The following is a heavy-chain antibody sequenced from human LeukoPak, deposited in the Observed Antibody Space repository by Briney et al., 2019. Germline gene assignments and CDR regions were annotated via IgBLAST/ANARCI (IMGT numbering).Heavy chain of an antibody. Sequence: GGSLRLSCAASGSTVSSNYMSWVRQAPGKGLEWVSVIYSGGSTYYADSVKGRFTISRDNSKNTLYLQMNSLRAEDTAVYYCARGFTYYYDSSGSFDAFDIWGQGTMVTVSS. CDR2: IYSGGST. V-gene: IGHV3-53*01. D-gene: IGHD3-22*01. J-gene: IGHJ3*02. CDR3: ARGFTYYYDSSGSFDAFDI. CDR1: GSTVSSNY.